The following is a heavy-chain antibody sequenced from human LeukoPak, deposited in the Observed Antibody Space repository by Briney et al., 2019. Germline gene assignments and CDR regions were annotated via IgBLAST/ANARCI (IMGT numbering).Heavy chain of an antibody. D-gene: IGHD2-2*01. CDR1: GFTFSSYG. CDR2: ISYDGSNK. Sequence: PGGSLRLSCAASGFTFSSYGMHWVRQAPGKGLEWVAVISYDGSNKYYADSVKGRFTISRDNSKNTLYLQMNSLRAEDTAVYYCAKVNHCSSTSCYADYYYYGMDVWGQGTTVTVSS. J-gene: IGHJ6*02. CDR3: AKVNHCSSTSCYADYYYYGMDV. V-gene: IGHV3-30*18.